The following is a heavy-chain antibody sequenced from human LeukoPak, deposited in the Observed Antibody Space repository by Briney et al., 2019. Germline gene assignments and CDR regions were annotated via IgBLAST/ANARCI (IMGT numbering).Heavy chain of an antibody. D-gene: IGHD3-22*01. CDR1: GFTFSSYS. CDR3: AKDIRRGVVVIKGY. J-gene: IGHJ4*02. V-gene: IGHV3-30*02. CDR2: IRYDGSNK. Sequence: PGGSLRLSCAASGFTFSSYSMNWVRQAPGKGLEWVAFIRYDGSNKYYADSVKGRFTISRDNSKNTLYLQMNSLRAEDTAVYYCAKDIRRGVVVIKGYWGQGTLVTVSS.